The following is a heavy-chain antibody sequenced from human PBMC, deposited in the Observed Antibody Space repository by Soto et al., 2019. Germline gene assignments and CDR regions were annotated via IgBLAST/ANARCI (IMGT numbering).Heavy chain of an antibody. J-gene: IGHJ3*02. D-gene: IGHD3-10*01. CDR3: ARDQEGDYYGSGSTDAFDI. Sequence: ETLSLTCTVSGGSISSYYWSWIRQPPGKGLEWIGYIYYSGSTNYNPSLKSRVTISVDTSKNQFSLKLSSVTAADTAVYYCARDQEGDYYGSGSTDAFDIWGQGTMVTVSS. V-gene: IGHV4-59*01. CDR2: IYYSGST. CDR1: GGSISSYY.